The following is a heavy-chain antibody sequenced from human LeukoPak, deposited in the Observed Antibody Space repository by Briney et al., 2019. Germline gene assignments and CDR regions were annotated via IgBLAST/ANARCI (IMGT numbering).Heavy chain of an antibody. CDR2: IGTAGDT. CDR1: GFTFSSYD. J-gene: IGHJ4*02. D-gene: IGHD3-22*01. CDR3: ARGDSSGYYQSSFDY. Sequence: GGPLRLSCAASGFTFSSYDMHWVPQATGKGLEWVSAIGTAGDTYYPGSVEGRFTISRENAKNSLYLQMNSLRAGDTAVYYCARGDSSGYYQSSFDYWGQGTLVTVSS. V-gene: IGHV3-13*04.